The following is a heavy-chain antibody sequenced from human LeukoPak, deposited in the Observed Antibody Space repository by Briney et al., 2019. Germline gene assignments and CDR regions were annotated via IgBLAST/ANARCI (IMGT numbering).Heavy chain of an antibody. V-gene: IGHV4-39*07. CDR2: IYYSGST. J-gene: IGHJ4*02. CDR1: GGSISSSSYY. CDR3: AREGASYYYGSGRTPFDY. Sequence: SETLSLTCTVSGGSISSSSYYWGWIRQPPGKGLEWIGSIYYSGSTYYNPSLKSRVTISVDTSKNQFSLKLSSVTAADTAVYYCAREGASYYYGSGRTPFDYWGQGVLVTVSS. D-gene: IGHD3-10*01.